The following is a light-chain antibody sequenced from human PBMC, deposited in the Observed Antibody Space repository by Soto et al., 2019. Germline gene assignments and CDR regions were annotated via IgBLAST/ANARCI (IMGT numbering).Light chain of an antibody. CDR3: SSYTSSSTRV. J-gene: IGLJ2*01. CDR1: SSDVGGYNY. Sequence: QSALTQPASVSGSPGQSITISCTGTSSDVGGYNYVSWYQQHPGKAPKLMIYDVSNRPSGVSNRFSGSKSGNTASLTISGLQAEEEAEYYCSSYTSSSTRVFGGGTQLTVL. CDR2: DVS. V-gene: IGLV2-14*01.